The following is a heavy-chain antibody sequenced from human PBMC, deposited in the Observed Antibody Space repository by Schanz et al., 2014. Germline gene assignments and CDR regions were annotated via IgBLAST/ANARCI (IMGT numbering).Heavy chain of an antibody. V-gene: IGHV3-66*02. CDR2: IYSSGST. J-gene: IGHJ6*02. CDR3: ARAQGVIRLYYGVDV. CDR1: GFTFSSYD. D-gene: IGHD3-10*01. Sequence: EVQLEESGGGLVQPGGSLRLSCAASGFTFSSYDMHWVRQVTGKGLEWVSTIYSSGSTYYADSVRGRFTISRDNSMNTVYLQMNSLRSDDAAVYYCARAQGVIRLYYGVDVWGQGTTVTVSS.